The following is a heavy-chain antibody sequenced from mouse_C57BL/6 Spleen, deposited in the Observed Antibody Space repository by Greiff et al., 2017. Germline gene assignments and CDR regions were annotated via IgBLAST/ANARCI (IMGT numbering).Heavy chain of an antibody. CDR2: INPSNGGT. V-gene: IGHV1-53*01. CDR1: GYTFTSYW. CDR3: ARSSGSSSNYFDY. J-gene: IGHJ2*01. D-gene: IGHD1-1*01. Sequence: QVQLQQPGTELVKPGASVKLSCKASGYTFTSYWMHWVKQRPGQGLEWIGNINPSNGGTNYNEKFKSKAALTVDKSSSTAYMQLSSLTSEDSAVYYCARSSGSSSNYFDYWGQGTTLTVSS.